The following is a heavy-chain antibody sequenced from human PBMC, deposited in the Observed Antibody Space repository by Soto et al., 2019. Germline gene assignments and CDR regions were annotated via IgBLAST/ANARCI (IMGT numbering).Heavy chain of an antibody. V-gene: IGHV1-69*13. J-gene: IGHJ6*02. CDR1: GGTFSSYA. Sequence: GASVKVSCKASGGTFSSYAISWVRQAPGQGLEWMGGIIPIFGTANYAQKFQGRVTITADESTSTAYMELSSLRSEDTAVYYCARGPGHPGANYYYYGMDVWGQGTTVTVSS. CDR2: IIPIFGTA. D-gene: IGHD3-10*01. CDR3: ARGPGHPGANYYYYGMDV.